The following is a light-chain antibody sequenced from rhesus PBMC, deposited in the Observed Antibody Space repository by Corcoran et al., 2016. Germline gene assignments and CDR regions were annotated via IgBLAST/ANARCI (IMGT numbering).Light chain of an antibody. V-gene: IGKV1-36*02. Sequence: DIQMTQSPSSLSASVGDRVTSTCRASQDIDGYLSWYQQKPGKAPERLIDSVSILESGVPSRFSGSGSGAEFTLTISSLQPEDFGTYYCLQDYIAPYSFGQGTKVEI. CDR1: QDIDGY. CDR3: LQDYIAPYS. J-gene: IGKJ2*01. CDR2: SVS.